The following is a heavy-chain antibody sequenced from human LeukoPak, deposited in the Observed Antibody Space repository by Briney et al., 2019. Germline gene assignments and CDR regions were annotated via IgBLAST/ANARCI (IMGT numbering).Heavy chain of an antibody. J-gene: IGHJ5*02. CDR2: IYYSGST. V-gene: IGHV4-39*07. CDR1: GGSISSSSYY. CDR3: ARGGVVVPAAIDP. D-gene: IGHD2-2*01. Sequence: SETLSLTCTVSGGSISSSSYYWGWIRQPPGKGLEWIGSIYYSGSTYYNPSLKSRVTISVDTSKNQFSLKLSSVTAADTAVYYCARGGVVVPAAIDPWGQGTLVTVSS.